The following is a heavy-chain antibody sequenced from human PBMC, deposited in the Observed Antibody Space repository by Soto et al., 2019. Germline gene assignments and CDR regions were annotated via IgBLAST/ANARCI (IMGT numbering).Heavy chain of an antibody. Sequence: GGSLRLSCAASGFTFSSYAMSWVRQAPGKGLEWVSAISGSGGSTYYADSVKGRFTISRDNSKNTLYLQMNSLRAEDTAVYYCAKARLSFRPNPRPYSSSSSTNDAFDIWGQGTMVTVSS. CDR2: ISGSGGST. V-gene: IGHV3-23*01. CDR3: AKARLSFRPNPRPYSSSSSTNDAFDI. J-gene: IGHJ3*02. CDR1: GFTFSSYA. D-gene: IGHD6-6*01.